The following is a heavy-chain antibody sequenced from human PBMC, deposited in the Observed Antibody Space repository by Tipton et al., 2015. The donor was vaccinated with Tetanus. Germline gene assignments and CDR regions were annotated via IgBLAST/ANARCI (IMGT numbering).Heavy chain of an antibody. CDR3: AQKVGATIDDAFDI. J-gene: IGHJ3*02. D-gene: IGHD1-26*01. CDR1: GYTFTSYG. V-gene: IGHV1-18*04. CDR2: ISAYNGNT. Sequence: QLVQSGAEVKKPGASVKVSCKASGYTFTSYGISWVRQAPGQVLEWMGWISAYNGNTNYAQKLQSRVTMTTDTSTSTAYMELRSLRSDDTAVYYCAQKVGATIDDAFDIWGQGTMVTVSS.